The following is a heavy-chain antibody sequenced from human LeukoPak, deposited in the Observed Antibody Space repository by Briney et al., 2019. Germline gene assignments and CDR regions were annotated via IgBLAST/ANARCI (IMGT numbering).Heavy chain of an antibody. CDR1: GYTFTSYG. V-gene: IGHV1-18*01. CDR3: AGDYSNDNWFDP. J-gene: IGHJ5*02. D-gene: IGHD4-11*01. CDR2: ISAYNGNT. Sequence: ASVKVSCKASGYTFTSYGISWVRQAPGQGLEWMGWISAYNGNTNYAQKLQGRVTMTTDTSTSTAYMEPRSLRSDDTAVYYCAGDYSNDNWFDPWGQGTLVTVSS.